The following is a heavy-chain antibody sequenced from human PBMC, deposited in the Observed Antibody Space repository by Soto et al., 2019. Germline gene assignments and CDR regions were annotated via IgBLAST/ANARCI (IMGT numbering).Heavy chain of an antibody. J-gene: IGHJ5*02. CDR2: ISHDGGAT. Sequence: QVQLVESGGGVVPSGRSLRLSCAASGFTFSTSGMHWIRQAPGKGLEWVAMISHDGGATYYVDSVKGRFTISRDTDKNTLHLQMDSLRPEDTATYYCAKDWGSSGWYNWFDPWGQGTLVTVSS. D-gene: IGHD6-13*01. CDR3: AKDWGSSGWYNWFDP. CDR1: GFTFSTSG. V-gene: IGHV3-30*18.